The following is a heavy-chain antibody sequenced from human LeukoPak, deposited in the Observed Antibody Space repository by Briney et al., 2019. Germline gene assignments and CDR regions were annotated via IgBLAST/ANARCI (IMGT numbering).Heavy chain of an antibody. CDR3: ARLWHEYGSGSYYMRGTFDI. V-gene: IGHV4-39*01. CDR2: IYYSGNT. J-gene: IGHJ3*02. D-gene: IGHD3-10*01. Sequence: PSETLSLTCTVSGGSITSSSYYWGWIRQPPGKGLEWIGNIYYSGNTYYNPSLKSRVTISVDTSKDQFSLKLSSVTAADTAVYYCARLWHEYGSGSYYMRGTFDIWGQGTMVGVSS. CDR1: GGSITSSSYY.